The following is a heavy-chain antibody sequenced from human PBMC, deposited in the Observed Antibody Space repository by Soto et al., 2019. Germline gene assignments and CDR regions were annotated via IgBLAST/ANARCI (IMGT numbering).Heavy chain of an antibody. CDR2: INTYGSHT. CDR1: GFTFTNYW. V-gene: IGHV3-74*01. Sequence: PGGSLRLSCAASGFTFTNYWMYWVRQAPGKGPVWVSRINTYGSHTNYADSVEGRFTISRDNAKNTLWLQMNSLRVEDTAVYYCVRDGSDWGQGTLVTVSS. CDR3: VRDGSD. J-gene: IGHJ4*02. D-gene: IGHD6-19*01.